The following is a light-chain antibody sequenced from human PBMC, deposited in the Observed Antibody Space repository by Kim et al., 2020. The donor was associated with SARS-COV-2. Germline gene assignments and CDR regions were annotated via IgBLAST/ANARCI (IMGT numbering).Light chain of an antibody. J-gene: IGKJ4*01. Sequence: DIQMTQSPSTLSASVGDRVTITCRASQPITRWLAWYRQKLGKAPELLIYGASILQSGVPSRFSGSGSGTEFTLTINGLQPDDFATYYCQQYNPYPLTFGGGTKVDIK. CDR2: GAS. CDR1: QPITRW. V-gene: IGKV1-5*01. CDR3: QQYNPYPLT.